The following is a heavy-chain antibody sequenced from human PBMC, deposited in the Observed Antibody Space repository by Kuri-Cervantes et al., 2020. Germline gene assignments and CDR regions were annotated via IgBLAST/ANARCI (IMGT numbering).Heavy chain of an antibody. CDR1: GYTSTSYG. Sequence: ASVKVSCKASGYTSTSYGISWVRQAPGQGLEWMGWISAYNGNTNYAQKLQGRVTMTTDTSTSTAYMELRSLRSDDTAAYYCARAVATYGDYRRNFDYWGQGTLVTVSS. D-gene: IGHD4-17*01. J-gene: IGHJ4*02. CDR2: ISAYNGNT. V-gene: IGHV1-18*01. CDR3: ARAVATYGDYRRNFDY.